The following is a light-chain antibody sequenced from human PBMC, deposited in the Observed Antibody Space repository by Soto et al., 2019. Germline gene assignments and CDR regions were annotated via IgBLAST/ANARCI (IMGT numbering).Light chain of an antibody. CDR2: GAS. CDR1: QSVNSN. V-gene: IGKV3-15*01. CDR3: QQYNDWPRA. J-gene: IGKJ1*01. Sequence: EIVMTQSPATLSVSPGERATLSCRASQSVNSNLAWYQQKPGQAPRLLIYGASTRATGIPARFSGSGSGTEFTLTISSLQSEDFALYYCQQYNDWPRAFGQGTKVEIK.